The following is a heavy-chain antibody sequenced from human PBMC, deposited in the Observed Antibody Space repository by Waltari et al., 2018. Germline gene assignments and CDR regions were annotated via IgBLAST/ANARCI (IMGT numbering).Heavy chain of an antibody. Sequence: QVQLLESGPGLVRPSETLSLTCAVSGYSISSGYYWGWIRQPPGKGLDWIANIYHSGSTDYNPSLKSRVTISVDTYKNQFSLKLSSVTAADTAVYYCARHPAMTIMLWYFDLWGRGTLVTVSS. CDR2: IYHSGST. J-gene: IGHJ2*01. CDR3: ARHPAMTIMLWYFDL. V-gene: IGHV4-38-2*01. CDR1: GYSISSGYY. D-gene: IGHD2-8*01.